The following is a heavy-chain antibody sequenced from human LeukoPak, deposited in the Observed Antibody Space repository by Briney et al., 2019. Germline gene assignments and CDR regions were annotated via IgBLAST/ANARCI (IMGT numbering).Heavy chain of an antibody. CDR2: AYYTGST. CDR1: GVSIGSHY. V-gene: IGHV4-59*11. J-gene: IGHJ6*03. D-gene: IGHD5-18*01. Sequence: SETLSLTCTVSGVSIGSHYWSWLAQPPGKELEGMGYAYYTGSTNYNPSLKSRVSISVDASRNQFSLKLSSVTAADTAVYYCAREPGGARGYSYGYGYYYYMDVWGKGTTVTVSS. CDR3: AREPGGARGYSYGYGYYYYMDV.